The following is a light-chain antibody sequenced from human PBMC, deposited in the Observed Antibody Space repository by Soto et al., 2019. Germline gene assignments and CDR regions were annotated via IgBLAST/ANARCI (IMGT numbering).Light chain of an antibody. CDR3: HQYHSLPQT. Sequence: EIVLMQSPGTLSLSPGERATLSCRASQTMTRAYLAWYQQKPGQAPRLLIYAASNRATGIPDKFSGSGSGTDFSLTISRLEPEDSAVYYCHQYHSLPQTVGQGTKVDSK. V-gene: IGKV3-20*01. CDR1: QTMTRAY. CDR2: AAS. J-gene: IGKJ2*01.